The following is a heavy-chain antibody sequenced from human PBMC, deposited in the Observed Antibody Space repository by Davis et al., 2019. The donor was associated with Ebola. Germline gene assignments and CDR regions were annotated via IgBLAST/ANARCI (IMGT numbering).Heavy chain of an antibody. CDR3: ARGHNYAHEY. CDR1: SYISFDYN. Sequence: ASALVTCYASSYISFDYNIHRMRQALGHGLEWLGRVILKSGATNYAQKFQGRVTMTRDTSISTVYMELSSLRYDDTADYYCARGHNYAHEYWGQGTLVTVSS. D-gene: IGHD4-11*01. V-gene: IGHV1-2*06. J-gene: IGHJ4*02. CDR2: VILKSGAT.